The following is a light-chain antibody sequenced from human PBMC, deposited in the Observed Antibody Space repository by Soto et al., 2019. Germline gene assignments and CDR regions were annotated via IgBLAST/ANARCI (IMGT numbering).Light chain of an antibody. CDR3: QVWDSSSDQFYV. CDR1: NIGSKS. Sequence: SYELTQPPSVSVAPGKTARITCGGNNIGSKSVHWYQQKPGQAPVLVIYYDSDRPSGIPERFSGSNSGNTATLTISRVEAGDEADYYCQVWDSSSDQFYVFGTGTKLTVL. V-gene: IGLV3-21*04. J-gene: IGLJ1*01. CDR2: YDS.